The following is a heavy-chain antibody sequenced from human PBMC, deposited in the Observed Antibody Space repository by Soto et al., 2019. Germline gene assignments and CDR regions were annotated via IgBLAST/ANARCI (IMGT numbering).Heavy chain of an antibody. J-gene: IGHJ4*02. CDR1: GFTFTSYA. V-gene: IGHV3-23*01. Sequence: EVQLLESGGGFVQPGGSLRLSCAASGFTFTSYAMTWVRQAPGKGLEWVSTVSADGTTTYYADSVKGRFTISRDNSKNTVSLQMNSLRVEDTAVYYCAKDRGRLVRGVILDFWGQGALVTVSS. CDR2: VSADGTTT. CDR3: AKDRGRLVRGVILDF. D-gene: IGHD3-10*01.